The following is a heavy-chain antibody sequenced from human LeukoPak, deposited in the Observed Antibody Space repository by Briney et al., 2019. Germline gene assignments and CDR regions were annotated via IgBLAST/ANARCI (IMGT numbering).Heavy chain of an antibody. CDR3: AKDRPSYSGSYLRDY. V-gene: IGHV3-23*01. CDR1: GFTFSSYA. J-gene: IGHJ4*02. Sequence: GGSLRLSCAASGFTFSSYAMSWVGQAPGKGLEWVSAISGSGGSTYYADSVKGRFTISRDNSKNTLYLQMNGLRAEDTAVYYCAKDRPSYSGSYLRDYWGQGTLVTVSS. D-gene: IGHD1-26*01. CDR2: ISGSGGST.